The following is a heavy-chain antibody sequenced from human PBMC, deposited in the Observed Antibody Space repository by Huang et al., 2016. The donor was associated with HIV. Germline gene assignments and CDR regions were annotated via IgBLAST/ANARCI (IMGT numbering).Heavy chain of an antibody. CDR2: ISGSGSST. J-gene: IGHJ4*02. V-gene: IGHV3-23*01. CDR1: IFTFSTAA. D-gene: IGHD3-3*01. CDR3: AKGSERSLTGPKYQYYFDY. Sequence: EVQLLESGGGLVQPGGSLRLSCAASIFTFSTAAMSWVRQAPGKGVEGVSGISGSGSSTYYADSVKGRFTISRDNSRNTLYLQMKSLRVEDTAIYYCAKGSERSLTGPKYQYYFDYWGQGTLVTVSS.